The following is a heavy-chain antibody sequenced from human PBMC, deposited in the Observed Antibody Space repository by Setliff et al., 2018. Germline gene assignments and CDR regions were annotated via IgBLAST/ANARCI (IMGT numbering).Heavy chain of an antibody. CDR3: ARGKKPHLWPLPTSIYYYYYYMDA. CDR2: MNPNSGNT. CDR1: GYTFTSYD. J-gene: IGHJ6*03. D-gene: IGHD2-2*01. V-gene: IGHV1-8*01. Sequence: ASVKVSCKASGYTFTSYDINWVRQATGQGLEWMGWMNPNSGNTGYAQKFQGRVTMTRNTSISTAHMELSSLISEDTAVYYCARGKKPHLWPLPTSIYYYYYYMDAWGKGTTVTVSS.